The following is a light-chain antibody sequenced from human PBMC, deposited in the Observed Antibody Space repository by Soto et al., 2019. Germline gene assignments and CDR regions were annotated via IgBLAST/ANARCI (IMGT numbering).Light chain of an antibody. J-gene: IGKJ2*01. CDR3: QQYGDWPPDT. V-gene: IGKV3-15*01. CDR2: DAS. CDR1: QSVSRN. Sequence: EIVMTQSPATLSVSPGERATLSCRASQSVSRNLAWYQQKPGQPPRLLIYDASTRATGVPARFGGSGSWTEFTLTIIGLQSEDFSVYYCQQYGDWPPDTFGQGTKVEI.